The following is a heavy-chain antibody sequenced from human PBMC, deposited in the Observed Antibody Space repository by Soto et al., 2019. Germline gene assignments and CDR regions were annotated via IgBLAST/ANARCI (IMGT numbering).Heavy chain of an antibody. CDR1: GYTFTSYG. Sequence: QVQLVQSGAEVKKPGASVKVSCKASGYTFTSYGISWVRQALDQGFKWMGWISAYKGNTNYAKKVQGRVTMTTDASTSTAYMELRSLRSDDTAVYYCARRSTSWMYYYMDVWGKGTTVTVSS. V-gene: IGHV1-18*01. D-gene: IGHD2-2*01. J-gene: IGHJ6*03. CDR2: ISAYKGNT. CDR3: ARRSTSWMYYYMDV.